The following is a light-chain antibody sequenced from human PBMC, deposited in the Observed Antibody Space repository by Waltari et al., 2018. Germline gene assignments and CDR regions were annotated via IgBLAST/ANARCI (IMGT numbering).Light chain of an antibody. CDR3: QQYNRAPFT. CDR1: QAINSY. V-gene: IGKV1-16*01. Sequence: DIQMTQSPSSLSASVGDTVTITCRASQAINSYLVWYQQKPGKAPKPLIYYASKLESGVPSRFSGSGSWTDFTLTIRSLQPEDFGTFYCQQYNRAPFTFGGGTRVEMK. J-gene: IGKJ4*01. CDR2: YAS.